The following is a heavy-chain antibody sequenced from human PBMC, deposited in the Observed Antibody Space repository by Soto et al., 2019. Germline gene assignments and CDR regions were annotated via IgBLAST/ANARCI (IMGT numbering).Heavy chain of an antibody. V-gene: IGHV3-23*01. CDR3: ANRPRGGYGQDWYFDL. J-gene: IGHJ2*01. CDR2: ISGSGGST. Sequence: SLRLSCAASGFTFSSYAMSWVRQAPGKGLEWVSAISGSGGSTYYADSVKGRFTISRDNSKNTLYLQMNSLRAEDTAVYYCANRPRGGYGQDWYFDLWGRGTLVTVSS. CDR1: GFTFSSYA. D-gene: IGHD5-12*01.